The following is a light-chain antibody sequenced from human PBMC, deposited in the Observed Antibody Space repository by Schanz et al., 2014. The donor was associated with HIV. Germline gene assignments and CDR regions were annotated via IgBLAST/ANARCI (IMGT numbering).Light chain of an antibody. J-gene: IGKJ4*01. Sequence: EIVMTQSPVTLSVSPGERVTLSCRASRSVNSNLAWYQQKPGQAPRLLIYDASNRATGIPARFSGSGSGTDFTLTISRLEPEDFAVYYCQQYAGSPTFGGGPTVEI. CDR3: QQYAGSPT. CDR2: DAS. CDR1: RSVNSN. V-gene: IGKV3-20*01.